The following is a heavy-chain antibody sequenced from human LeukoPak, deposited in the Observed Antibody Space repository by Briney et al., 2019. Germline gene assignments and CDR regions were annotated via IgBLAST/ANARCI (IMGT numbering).Heavy chain of an antibody. CDR3: ARVAILNWYLDY. J-gene: IGHJ4*02. CDR2: ISSSSSYI. V-gene: IGHV3-21*01. D-gene: IGHD1-20*01. CDR1: GFTFSSYS. Sequence: GGSLRLSCAASGFTFSSYSMNWVRQAPGKGLEWVSSISSSSSYIYYADSVKGRFTISRDNAKNSLYLQMNSLRAEDTAVYHCARVAILNWYLDYWGQGTLVTVSS.